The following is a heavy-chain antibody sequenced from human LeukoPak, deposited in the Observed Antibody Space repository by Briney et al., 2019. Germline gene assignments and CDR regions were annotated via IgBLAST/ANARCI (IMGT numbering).Heavy chain of an antibody. J-gene: IGHJ5*02. CDR3: ASEEGGWFDP. V-gene: IGHV4-59*01. D-gene: IGHD1-26*01. CDR1: GGSISSYY. CDR2: IYYSGST. Sequence: ASETLSLTCTVSGGSISSYYWSWVRQPPGKGLEWIGYIYYSGSTNYNPSLKSRVTISVDTSKNQFSLKLSSVTAADTAVYYCASEEGGWFDPWGQGTLVTVSS.